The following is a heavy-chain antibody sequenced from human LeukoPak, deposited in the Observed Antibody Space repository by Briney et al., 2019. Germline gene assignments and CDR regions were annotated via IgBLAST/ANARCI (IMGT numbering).Heavy chain of an antibody. CDR1: GFTFSSYW. D-gene: IGHD3-3*01. J-gene: IGHJ4*02. Sequence: PGGSLRLSCAASGFTFSSYWMSWVGQPPGKGLEGVANMNQEGSEKYYVDSVRGRFTIYSDKDKNSLSLQMNSLRADDTAVYYCARGTSGYFYYFDYWGQGTLVTVSS. CDR3: ARGTSGYFYYFDY. V-gene: IGHV3-7*04. CDR2: MNQEGSEK.